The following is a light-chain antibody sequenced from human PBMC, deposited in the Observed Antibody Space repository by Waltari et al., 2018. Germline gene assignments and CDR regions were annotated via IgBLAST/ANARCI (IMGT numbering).Light chain of an antibody. V-gene: IGLV2-23*01. CDR2: EAT. CDR1: STDLASYNL. J-gene: IGLJ1*01. Sequence: QSALSQPASVSGSPGQSLTITCTGASTDLASYNLVAWYQHHPNRAPKLIIYEATKRPSGISHRFSGAKSGATASLRISGLQADDEADYYCCSYTGSSTSYGCGGGTKVTV. CDR3: CSYTGSSTSYG.